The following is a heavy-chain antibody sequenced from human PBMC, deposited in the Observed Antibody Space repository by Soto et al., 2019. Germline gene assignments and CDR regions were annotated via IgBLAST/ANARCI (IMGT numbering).Heavy chain of an antibody. J-gene: IGHJ4*02. CDR2: ISYDGSNK. Sequence: PGGSLRLSCAASGFTFSSYAMHWVRQAPGKGLEWVAVISYDGSNKYYADSVKGRFTTSRDNSKNTLYLQMNSLRAEDTAVYYCARIFGESDYWGQGTLVTVSS. CDR1: GFTFSSYA. V-gene: IGHV3-30-3*01. D-gene: IGHD3-10*01. CDR3: ARIFGESDY.